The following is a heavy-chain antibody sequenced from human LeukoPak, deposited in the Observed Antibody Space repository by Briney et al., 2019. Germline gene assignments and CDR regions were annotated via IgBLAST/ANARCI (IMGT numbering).Heavy chain of an antibody. D-gene: IGHD6-6*01. CDR1: GGSFSGYY. V-gene: IGHV4-34*01. Sequence: SETLSLTCAVYGGSFSGYYWSWIRQPPGKGLEWIGEINHSGSTNYNPSLKSRVTISVDTSKNQFSLKPSSVTAADTAVYYCARGRAARPFYYYYYMDVWGKGTTVTVSS. CDR2: INHSGST. CDR3: ARGRAARPFYYYYYMDV. J-gene: IGHJ6*03.